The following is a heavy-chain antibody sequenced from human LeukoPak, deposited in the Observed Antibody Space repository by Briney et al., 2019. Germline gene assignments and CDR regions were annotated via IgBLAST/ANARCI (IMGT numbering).Heavy chain of an antibody. D-gene: IGHD1-26*01. CDR1: GGSFGGYY. Sequence: SETLSLTCAVYGGSFGGYYWSWIRQPPGKGLEWIGEINHSGSTNYNPSLKSRVTISVDTSKNQFSLKLSSVTAADTAVYYCARVSYVRGPRSRNWFDPWGQGTLVTVSS. V-gene: IGHV4-34*01. CDR3: ARVSYVRGPRSRNWFDP. CDR2: INHSGST. J-gene: IGHJ5*02.